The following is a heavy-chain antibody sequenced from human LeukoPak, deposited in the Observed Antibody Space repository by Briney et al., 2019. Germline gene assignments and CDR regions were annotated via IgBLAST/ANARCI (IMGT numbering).Heavy chain of an antibody. CDR3: AKRGSGLYFDY. V-gene: IGHV3-23*03. CDR2: INSGGSST. CDR1: QFTFSNYD. J-gene: IGHJ4*02. Sequence: GVSLRLSCAASQFTFSNYDMSWVRQAPGRGLEWVSVINSGGSSTSYADSVKGRFTTSRDNSENTVYLQMNSLRAEDTAVYYCAKRGSGLYFDYWGQGTLVTVSS. D-gene: IGHD5-12*01.